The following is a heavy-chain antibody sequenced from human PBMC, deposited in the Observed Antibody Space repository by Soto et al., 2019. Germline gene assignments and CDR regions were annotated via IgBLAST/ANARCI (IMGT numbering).Heavy chain of an antibody. CDR2: IFSGGAT. D-gene: IGHD1-26*01. J-gene: IGHJ4*02. CDR3: AKEGGLSGSYYISSSYYCGN. Sequence: PGGSLRLSCAASGLTVSGNFMSWFRQAPGKGLEWVSVIFSGGATYYADSVKGRFTISRDNSKNTLYLQMNSLRAEDTSVYYCAKEGGLSGSYYISSSYYCGNWGQGTLFSVAS. V-gene: IGHV3-66*01. CDR1: GLTVSGNF.